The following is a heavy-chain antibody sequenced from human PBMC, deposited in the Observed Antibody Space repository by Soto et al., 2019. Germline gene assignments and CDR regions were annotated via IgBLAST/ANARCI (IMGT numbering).Heavy chain of an antibody. CDR2: ISSSSSTI. CDR1: GFTFSSYS. D-gene: IGHD3-16*01. J-gene: IGHJ6*03. V-gene: IGHV3-48*01. CDR3: ARRGYYYYYMEF. Sequence: EVQLVESGGGLVQPGGSLSLSCAASGFTFSSYSMNWVRQAPGKGLEWVSYISSSSSTIYYADSVKGRFTISRDNAKNSLSLQMNSMRAEDTAVYYCARRGYYYYYMEFWGKGTTVTVSS.